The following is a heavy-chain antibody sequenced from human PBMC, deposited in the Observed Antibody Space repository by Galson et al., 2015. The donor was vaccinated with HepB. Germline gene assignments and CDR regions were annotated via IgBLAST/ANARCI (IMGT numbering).Heavy chain of an antibody. CDR2: IYWDGDK. CDR3: AHSVADHGDYLNFDN. D-gene: IGHD4-17*01. Sequence: PALVKPTQTLTLTCTFSGFSLSTNEVGVGWIRQPPGKALEWLALIYWDGDKRYSPSLKSRLTITKDTSKNQVVLRMTNIDPLDTATYYCAHSVADHGDYLNFDNWGQGTLVTVSS. CDR1: GFSLSTNEVG. J-gene: IGHJ4*02. V-gene: IGHV2-5*02.